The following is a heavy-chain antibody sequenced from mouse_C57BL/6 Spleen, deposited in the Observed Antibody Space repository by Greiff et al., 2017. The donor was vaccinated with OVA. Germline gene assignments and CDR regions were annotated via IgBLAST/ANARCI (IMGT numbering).Heavy chain of an antibody. V-gene: IGHV5-4*01. CDR3: AREQLYYGKPYAMDY. Sequence: EVKLVESGGGLVKPGGSLKLSCAASGFTFSSYAMSWVRQTPEKRLEWVAPISDGGSYTYYPDHVQGRFTISRDNAKSNLYLQRSQLKYEDTDMYYWAREQLYYGKPYAMDYGGQGTSVTVSS. CDR2: ISDGGSYT. CDR1: GFTFSSYA. J-gene: IGHJ4*01. D-gene: IGHD2-1*01.